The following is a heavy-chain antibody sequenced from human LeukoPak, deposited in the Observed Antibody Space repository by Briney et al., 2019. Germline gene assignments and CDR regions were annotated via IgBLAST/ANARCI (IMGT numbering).Heavy chain of an antibody. CDR1: GGSISSSSYY. D-gene: IGHD6-6*01. Sequence: PSQTLSLTCAVSGGSISSSSYYWGWIRQPPGKGLEWIGSIYYSGSTYYNPSLKSRVTISVDTSKNQFSLKLSSVAAADTAVYYCASGIAARPPYYWGQGTLVTVSS. J-gene: IGHJ4*02. CDR3: ASGIAARPPYY. V-gene: IGHV4-39*01. CDR2: IYYSGST.